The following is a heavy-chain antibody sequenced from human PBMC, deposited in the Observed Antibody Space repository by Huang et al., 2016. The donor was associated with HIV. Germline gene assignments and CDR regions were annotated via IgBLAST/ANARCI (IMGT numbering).Heavy chain of an antibody. Sequence: QLRESGPGLVTPSETLSLTCSASGTSMTSSTFYWGWFRQPPGRGLEWIGSVYFLGNTYSNPALKSGVTISIDTSNKQYSMRLTSVTAADTAVYFGAREVRSVDTDRPDGYYYRGLDVWGQGTTVIVSS. CDR1: GTSMTSSTFY. V-gene: IGHV4-39*02. CDR3: AREVRSVDTDRPDGYYYRGLDV. CDR2: VYFLGNT. J-gene: IGHJ6*02. D-gene: IGHD2-2*03.